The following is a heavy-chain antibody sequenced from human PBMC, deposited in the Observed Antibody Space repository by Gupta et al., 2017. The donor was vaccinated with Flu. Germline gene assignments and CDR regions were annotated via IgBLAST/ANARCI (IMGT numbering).Heavy chain of an antibody. CDR1: W. CDR3: AVGLDMDY. CDR2: IKQDGSEK. J-gene: IGHJ4*02. V-gene: IGHV3-7*01. D-gene: IGHD1-26*01. Sequence: WMSWVRQAPGKGLEWVANIKQDGSEKYYVDSVKGRFTISRDNAKNSLYLQMNSLRAEDTAVYYCAVGLDMDYWGQGTLVTVSS.